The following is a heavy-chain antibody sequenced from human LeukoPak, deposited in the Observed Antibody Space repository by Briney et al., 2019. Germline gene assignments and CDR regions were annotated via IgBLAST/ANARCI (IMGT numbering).Heavy chain of an antibody. CDR3: ARTDGDLDY. D-gene: IGHD4-17*01. CDR1: GYTFTNYD. CDR2: MNPKSGYT. J-gene: IGHJ4*02. Sequence: ASVKVSCKASGYTFTNYDISWVRQATGQGLEWMGWMNPKSGYTGFAQKFQGRVTMTRTTSISTAYMELTSLRSEDTAVYYCARTDGDLDYWGQGTLVTVSS. V-gene: IGHV1-8*01.